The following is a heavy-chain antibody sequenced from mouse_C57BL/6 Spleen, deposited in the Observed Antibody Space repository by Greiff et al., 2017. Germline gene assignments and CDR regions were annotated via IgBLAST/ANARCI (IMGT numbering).Heavy chain of an antibody. Sequence: VQLQQSGAELVQPGASVKLSCTASGFNIKDYYMHWVKQRTEQGLEWIGRIDPEDGETKYAPKFQGEATITADTSSNTAYLHLSSLTSEDTAVYYCAISRSITTVVADYWGQGTTLTVSS. D-gene: IGHD1-1*01. V-gene: IGHV14-2*01. CDR1: GFNIKDYY. CDR2: IDPEDGET. CDR3: AISRSITTVVADY. J-gene: IGHJ2*01.